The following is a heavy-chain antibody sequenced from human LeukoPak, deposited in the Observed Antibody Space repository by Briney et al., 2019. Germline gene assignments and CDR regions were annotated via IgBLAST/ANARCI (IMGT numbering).Heavy chain of an antibody. CDR2: INHSGST. V-gene: IGHV4-34*01. J-gene: IGHJ4*02. Sequence: SETLSLTCAVYGGSFSGYYWSWIRQPPGKGLEWIGEINHSGSTNYNPSLKSRVTISVDTSKNQFSLKLSSVTAADTAVNYCARGAARWLQAHFDYWGQGTLVTVSS. D-gene: IGHD5-24*01. CDR3: ARGAARWLQAHFDY. CDR1: GGSFSGYY.